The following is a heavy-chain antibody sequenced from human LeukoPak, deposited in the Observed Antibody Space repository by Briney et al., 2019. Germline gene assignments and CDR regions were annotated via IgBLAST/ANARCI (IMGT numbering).Heavy chain of an antibody. CDR2: ISYDGSNK. D-gene: IGHD2-15*01. V-gene: IGHV3-30*03. J-gene: IGHJ4*02. Sequence: GGSLRLSCAASGFTFSSYGMHWVRQAPGKGLEWVAVISYDGSNKYYTDSAKGRFTISRDNSKNTLYLQMNSLRAEDTAVYYCARGQYSPDYWGQGTLVTVSS. CDR3: ARGQYSPDY. CDR1: GFTFSSYG.